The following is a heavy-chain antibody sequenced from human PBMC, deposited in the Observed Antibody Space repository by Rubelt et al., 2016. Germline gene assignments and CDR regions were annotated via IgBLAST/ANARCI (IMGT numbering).Heavy chain of an antibody. D-gene: IGHD5-18*01. CDR2: INHSGST. J-gene: IGHJ6*03. CDR1: GGSISSSSYY. V-gene: IGHV4-39*07. CDR3: ARRPIGYGNYYYYYYMDV. Sequence: QLQLQESGPGLVKPSETLSLTCTVSGGSISSSSYYWGWIRQPPGKGLEWIGEINHSGSTNYNPSLKGRVTISVDTSKNQFSLKLSSVTAADTAVYYCARRPIGYGNYYYYYYMDVWGQGTMVTVSS.